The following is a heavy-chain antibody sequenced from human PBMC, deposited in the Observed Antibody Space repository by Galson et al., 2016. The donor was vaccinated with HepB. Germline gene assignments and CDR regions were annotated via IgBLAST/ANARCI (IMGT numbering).Heavy chain of an antibody. J-gene: IGHJ5*02. CDR3: ARANASWNGSWFDP. CDR1: GYTFTSYN. V-gene: IGHV1-46*01. CDR2: INPNIGST. D-gene: IGHD3-3*01. Sequence: SVKVSCKASGYTFTSYNMHWVRQAPGQGLEWMGIINPNIGSTNCAQKFEGRVTMTRDTSTSTVYMELSSLKSEDTAVYYCARANASWNGSWFDPWGQGTLVTVSS.